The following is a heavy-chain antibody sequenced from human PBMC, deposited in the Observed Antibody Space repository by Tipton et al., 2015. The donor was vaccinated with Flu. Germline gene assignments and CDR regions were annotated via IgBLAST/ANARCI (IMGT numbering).Heavy chain of an antibody. J-gene: IGHJ4*02. D-gene: IGHD3-22*01. CDR3: ARRLVDTSGYYYEDY. CDR2: IHYSGST. V-gene: IGHV4-31*03. CDR1: GGSVSSGGRY. Sequence: TLSLTCTVSGGSVSSGGRYWSWIRQHPGKGLEWIGYIHYSGSTYYNPSLKSRVTISVDTSKNQFSLKLSSVTVADTAVYYCARRLVDTSGYYYEDYSGQGILVTVSA.